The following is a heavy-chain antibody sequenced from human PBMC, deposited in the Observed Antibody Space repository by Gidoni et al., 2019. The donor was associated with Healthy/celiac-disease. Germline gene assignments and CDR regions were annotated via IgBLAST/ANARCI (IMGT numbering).Heavy chain of an antibody. CDR3: AQQHTAAGIFDI. J-gene: IGHJ3*02. V-gene: IGHV4-59*01. CDR1: GGSISSYY. CDR2: IYYSGST. D-gene: IGHD6-13*01. Sequence: QVQLQESGPGLVKPSETLSLTCTVAGGSISSYYWSWIRQPPGKGLEWIGYIYYSGSTNYNPSLKSRVTISVDTSKNQFSLKLSSVTAADTAVYYCAQQHTAAGIFDIWGQGTMVTVSS.